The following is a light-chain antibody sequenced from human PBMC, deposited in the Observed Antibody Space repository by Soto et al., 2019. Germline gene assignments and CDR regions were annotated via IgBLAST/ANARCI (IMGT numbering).Light chain of an antibody. V-gene: IGKV3-20*01. CDR1: QSVSSDY. CDR2: GAS. CDR3: QQYGRSTWT. J-gene: IGKJ1*01. Sequence: EIVLTQSPGTLSLSPGERATLSCRASQSVSSDYLAWYQQKPGQAPRVLIYGASSRATGIPDRFSGSGSGTDFTLTIRRLEPEDFAAYYCQQYGRSTWTFGQGTKVDIK.